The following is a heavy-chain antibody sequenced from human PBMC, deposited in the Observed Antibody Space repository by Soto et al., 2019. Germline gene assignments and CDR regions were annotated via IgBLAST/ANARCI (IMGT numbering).Heavy chain of an antibody. D-gene: IGHD3-10*01. CDR2: IWYDGSNK. J-gene: IGHJ4*02. CDR3: ARAQLWFGELFHLDY. Sequence: PGGSLRLSCAASGFTFSSYGMHWVRQAPGKGLEWVAVIWYDGSNKYYADSVKGRFTISRDNSKNTLYLQMNSLRAEDTAVYYCARAQLWFGELFHLDYWGQGTLVTVSS. CDR1: GFTFSSYG. V-gene: IGHV3-33*01.